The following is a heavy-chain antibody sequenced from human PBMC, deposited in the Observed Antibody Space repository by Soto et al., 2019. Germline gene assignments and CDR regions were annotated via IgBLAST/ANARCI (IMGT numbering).Heavy chain of an antibody. CDR3: ARHPLPYIVAQPRYYQAV. CDR1: GGSISRYY. Sequence: SENLSLTCTVPGGSISRYYWSWIRHPPGKGLEWIGYIYYSGSTNYNPSLKSRVTISVDTSKNQFSLKLSSVTAADTAVYYCARHPLPYIVAQPRYYQAVSGQGTTVTGS. V-gene: IGHV4-59*01. CDR2: IYYSGST. J-gene: IGHJ6*03. D-gene: IGHD5-12*01.